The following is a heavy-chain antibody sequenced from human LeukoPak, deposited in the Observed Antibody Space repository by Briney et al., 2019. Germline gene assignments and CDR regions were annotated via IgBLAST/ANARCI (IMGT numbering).Heavy chain of an antibody. V-gene: IGHV3-9*01. CDR3: AKGHSSGWGNWFDP. J-gene: IGHJ5*02. D-gene: IGHD6-19*01. CDR1: GFTFDDYA. CDR2: ISWNSGSV. Sequence: GGSLRLSCAASGFTFDDYAMHWVRQAPGKGLEWVSGISWNSGSVNYADSVKGRFTISRDNAKNSLYLQMNSLRAEDTAFYYCAKGHSSGWGNWFDPWGQGTLVTVSS.